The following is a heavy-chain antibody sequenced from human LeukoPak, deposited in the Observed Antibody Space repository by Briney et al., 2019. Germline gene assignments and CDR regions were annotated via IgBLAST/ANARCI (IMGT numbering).Heavy chain of an antibody. V-gene: IGHV4-34*01. Sequence: PSETLSLTCAVYGGSFSGYYWSWIRQPPGKGLEWIGEINHSGSTNYNPSLKSRVTISVDTSKNQFSLKLSSVTAADTAAYYCARRIGITIFGVLTSNWFDPWGQGTLVTVSS. D-gene: IGHD3-3*01. CDR1: GGSFSGYY. J-gene: IGHJ5*02. CDR3: ARRIGITIFGVLTSNWFDP. CDR2: INHSGST.